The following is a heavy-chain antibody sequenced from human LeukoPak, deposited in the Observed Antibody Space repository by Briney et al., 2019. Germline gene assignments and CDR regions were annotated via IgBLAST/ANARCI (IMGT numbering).Heavy chain of an antibody. J-gene: IGHJ4*02. CDR3: ARMTTVGSRFDY. CDR1: GGSISSGGYY. CDR2: IYYSGST. Sequence: SETLSLTCTVSGGSISSGGYYWSWIRQHPGKGLGWIGYIYYSGSTYYNPSLKSRVTISVDTSKNQFSLKLSSVTAADTAVYYCARMTTVGSRFDYWGQGTLVTVSS. V-gene: IGHV4-31*03. D-gene: IGHD4-23*01.